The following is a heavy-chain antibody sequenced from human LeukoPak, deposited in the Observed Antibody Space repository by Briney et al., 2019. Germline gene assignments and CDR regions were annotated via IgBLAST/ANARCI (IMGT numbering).Heavy chain of an antibody. V-gene: IGHV3-33*08. CDR2: IWYDGSNK. D-gene: IGHD4-17*01. J-gene: IGHJ4*02. CDR1: GFTLNTND. Sequence: GGSLRLSCAASGFTLNTNDMNWVRQAPGKGLEWVAFIWYDGSNKYYADSVKGRFTISRDNSKNTLYLQMNSLRAEDTAVYYCARARTTRGFDYWGQGTLVTVSS. CDR3: ARARTTRGFDY.